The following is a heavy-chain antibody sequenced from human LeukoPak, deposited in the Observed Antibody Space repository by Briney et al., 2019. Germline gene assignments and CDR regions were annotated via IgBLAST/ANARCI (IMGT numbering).Heavy chain of an antibody. CDR1: GFTFSSYE. CDR2: ISSSGTTI. D-gene: IGHD1-26*01. CDR3: ARDYRLNYFDY. V-gene: IGHV3-48*03. J-gene: IGHJ4*02. Sequence: GGSLRLSCAASGFTFSSYEMNGLPQAPGKGLEWLSYISSSGTTIYYADSVKGRFTISRDNAKNSLYLQMNSLRAEDTAVYYCARDYRLNYFDYWGQGTLVTVSS.